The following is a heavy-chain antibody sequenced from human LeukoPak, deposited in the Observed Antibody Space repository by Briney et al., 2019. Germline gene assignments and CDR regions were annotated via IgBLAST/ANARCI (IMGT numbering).Heavy chain of an antibody. V-gene: IGHV3-30*18. Sequence: GGSLRLSCAASGFTFSSYGMHWVRQAPGKGLEWVAVISYDGSNKYYADSVKGRFTISRDNSKNTLYLQMNSLRAEDTAVYYCAKDLSQQLALEYWGQGTLVTVSS. CDR1: GFTFSSYG. CDR2: ISYDGSNK. D-gene: IGHD6-13*01. J-gene: IGHJ4*02. CDR3: AKDLSQQLALEY.